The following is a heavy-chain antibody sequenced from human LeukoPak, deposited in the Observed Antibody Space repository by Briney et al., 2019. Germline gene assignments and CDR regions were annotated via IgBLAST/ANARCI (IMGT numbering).Heavy chain of an antibody. CDR3: ARANIAAADKLWWFDP. V-gene: IGHV1-3*01. D-gene: IGHD6-13*01. CDR2: INAGNGNT. Sequence: GASVKVSCKASGYTFTSYAMHWVRQAPGQRLEWMGWINAGNGNTKYSQKFQGRVTITRDTSASTAYMELSSLRSEDTAVYYCARANIAAADKLWWFDPWGQGTLVTVSS. CDR1: GYTFTSYA. J-gene: IGHJ5*02.